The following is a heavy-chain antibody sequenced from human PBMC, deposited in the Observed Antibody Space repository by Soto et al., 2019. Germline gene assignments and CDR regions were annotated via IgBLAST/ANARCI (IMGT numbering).Heavy chain of an antibody. Sequence: PGGSLRLSCAASELTFSSYGMNWVRQAPGKGLEWVSAISSSTSFIHYADSVKGRFTISRDNAKNSLYLQMNSLRAEDTAMYYCAKKVNSGPGSQYFDYWGQRTLVTVSS. CDR3: AKKVNSGPGSQYFDY. D-gene: IGHD3-10*01. CDR2: ISSSTSFI. CDR1: ELTFSSYG. V-gene: IGHV3-21*01. J-gene: IGHJ4*02.